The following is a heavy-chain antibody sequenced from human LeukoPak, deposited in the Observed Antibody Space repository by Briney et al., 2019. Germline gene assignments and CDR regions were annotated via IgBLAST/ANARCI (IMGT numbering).Heavy chain of an antibody. D-gene: IGHD6-6*01. CDR2: ISGGGDFI. CDR3: ARVDVSSMSRARFDY. V-gene: IGHV3-23*01. CDR1: GFTFSSYA. Sequence: GGSLRLSCAASGFTFSSYAVNWVRRAPGKGLEWVSAISGGGDFIYYAESVKGRFTISRDNSKRAVYLQMNSLRAEDTAIYYCARVDVSSMSRARFDYWGPGTLVTVSS. J-gene: IGHJ4*02.